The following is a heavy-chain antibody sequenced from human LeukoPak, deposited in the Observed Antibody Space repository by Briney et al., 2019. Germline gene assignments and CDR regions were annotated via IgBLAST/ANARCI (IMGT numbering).Heavy chain of an antibody. D-gene: IGHD6-25*01. V-gene: IGHV4-34*01. CDR3: ASSAHSSAYYFDY. Sequence: PSETLSLTCAVYGGSFSGDYWSWIRQPPGKGLEWIGEINHSGSTNYNPSLKSRVTISVDTSKNQFSLKLSSVTAADTAVYYCASSAHSSAYYFDYWGQGTLVTVSS. J-gene: IGHJ4*02. CDR1: GGSFSGDY. CDR2: INHSGST.